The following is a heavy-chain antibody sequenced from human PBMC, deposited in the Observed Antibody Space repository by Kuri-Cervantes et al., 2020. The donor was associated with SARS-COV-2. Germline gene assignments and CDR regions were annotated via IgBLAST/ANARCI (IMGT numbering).Heavy chain of an antibody. Sequence: SETLSLTCSVSGDSISSYYWSWIRQPPGKGLEWIGYISYSGKTYYSPSLESRVIISVDMSKSQFSLKLSSVTAADTAVYYCARGVGYCSGGSCYYYFDHWGHGTLVTVSS. CDR2: ISYSGKT. J-gene: IGHJ4*01. V-gene: IGHV4-59*12. D-gene: IGHD2-15*01. CDR3: ARGVGYCSGGSCYYYFDH. CDR1: GDSISSYY.